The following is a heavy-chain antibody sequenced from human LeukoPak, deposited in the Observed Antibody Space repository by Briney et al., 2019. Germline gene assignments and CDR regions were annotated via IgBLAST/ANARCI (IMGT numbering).Heavy chain of an antibody. Sequence: GGPLRLSCAASGFTFSSYSMNWVRQAPGKGLEWVASITTSSNDIYYADSLKGRLPISRDNPQNSLYLQMNSLRAEDTAVYYCARELFATRAFDYWGQGTLVTVSS. CDR3: ARELFATRAFDY. D-gene: IGHD2-15*01. V-gene: IGHV3-21*01. CDR1: GFTFSSYS. CDR2: ITTSSNDI. J-gene: IGHJ4*02.